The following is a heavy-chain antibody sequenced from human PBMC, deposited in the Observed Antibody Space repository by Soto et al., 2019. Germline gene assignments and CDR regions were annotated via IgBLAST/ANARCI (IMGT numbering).Heavy chain of an antibody. D-gene: IGHD4-17*01. V-gene: IGHV4-4*07. J-gene: IGHJ4*02. CDR1: GGSISGYY. CDR2: FYTSGST. CDR3: ARGRMEYGDYYFDY. Sequence: PSETLSLTCTVSGGSISGYYWTWIRQPAGKGLEWIGRFYTSGSTNYNPSLKSLITLSVDTSKNQISLKLTSVTAADTAVYYCARGRMEYGDYYFDYWGQGTLVTVSS.